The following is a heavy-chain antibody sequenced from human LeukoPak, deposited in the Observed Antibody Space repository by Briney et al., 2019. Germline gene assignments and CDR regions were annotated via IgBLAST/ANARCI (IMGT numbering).Heavy chain of an antibody. D-gene: IGHD3-10*01. Sequence: ASVKVSFKASGYTFTGYYMHWVRQAPGQGLEWMGWINPNSGGTNYAQKFQGRVTMTRDTSISTAYMELSRLRSDDTAVYYCARVLMSQYYYGSGSYLEAFDIWGQGTMVTASS. CDR3: ARVLMSQYYYGSGSYLEAFDI. CDR2: INPNSGGT. J-gene: IGHJ3*02. V-gene: IGHV1-2*02. CDR1: GYTFTGYY.